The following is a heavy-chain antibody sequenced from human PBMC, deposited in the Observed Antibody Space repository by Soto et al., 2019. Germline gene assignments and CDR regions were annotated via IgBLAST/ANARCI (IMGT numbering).Heavy chain of an antibody. Sequence: EVQLVESGGGLVQPGGSLELSCAASGFTFSASAMHWVRQASGKGLEWVGRIRSNGRTAYAASMQGRFTISRDDSKKTAYLQLNSLKAYDTAVYYCARLECSGGSCYPYYFEHWGQGALVTVSA. D-gene: IGHD2-15*01. CDR2: IRSNGRT. V-gene: IGHV3-73*02. J-gene: IGHJ4*02. CDR1: GFTFSASA. CDR3: ARLECSGGSCYPYYFEH.